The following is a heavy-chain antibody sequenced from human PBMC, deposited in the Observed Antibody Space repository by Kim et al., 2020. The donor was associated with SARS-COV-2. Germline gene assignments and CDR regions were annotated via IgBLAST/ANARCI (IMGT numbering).Heavy chain of an antibody. D-gene: IGHD5-12*01. CDR3: ARVGALGSGYDFFDY. CDR2: IIPIFGTA. Sequence: SVKVSCKASGGTFSSYAISWVRQAPGQGLEWMGGIIPIFGTANYAQKFQGRVTITADESTSTAYMELSSLRSEDTAVYYCARVGALGSGYDFFDYWGQGTLVTVSS. V-gene: IGHV1-69*13. J-gene: IGHJ4*02. CDR1: GGTFSSYA.